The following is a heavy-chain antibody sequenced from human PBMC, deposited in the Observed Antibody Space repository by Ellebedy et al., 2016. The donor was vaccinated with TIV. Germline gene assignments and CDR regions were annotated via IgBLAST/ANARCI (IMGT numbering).Heavy chain of an antibody. V-gene: IGHV4-4*07. CDR3: ARGGFISSWHTEGY. CDR1: GDSIRNYY. J-gene: IGHJ4*02. D-gene: IGHD6-13*01. CDR2: IYVSGST. Sequence: SETLSLTXTVSGDSIRNYYWSWIRQPAGKGLEWIGHIYVSGSTNYNPSLKSRVTMSVDTSKNQFSLKLSSVTAADTAVYFCARGGFISSWHTEGYWGQGTLVTVSS.